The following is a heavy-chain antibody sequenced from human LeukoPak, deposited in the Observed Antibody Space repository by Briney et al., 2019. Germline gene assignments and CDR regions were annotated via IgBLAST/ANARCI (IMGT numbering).Heavy chain of an antibody. CDR1: GFTFRTYW. Sequence: PGGSLRLSCAASGFTFRTYWMHWVRQAPGEGLVWVSRINSDGSTTRYADSVKGRFTISRDNAKNTLYLQMNSLRAEDTAVYYCARGPSGYQNTGGQGTLVTVSS. CDR3: ARGPSGYQNT. V-gene: IGHV3-74*01. CDR2: INSDGSTT. J-gene: IGHJ4*02. D-gene: IGHD5-12*01.